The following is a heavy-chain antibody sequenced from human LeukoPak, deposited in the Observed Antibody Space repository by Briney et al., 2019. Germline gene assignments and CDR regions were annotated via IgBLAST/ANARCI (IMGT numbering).Heavy chain of an antibody. CDR1: GFTFSSYG. Sequence: PGGSLRLSCAASGFTFSSYGMHWVRQAPGKGLEWVAVIWYDGSNKYYADSVKGRFTISRDNSKNTLYLQMNSLRAEDTAVYYCAGGGRGYSYGKIDYWGQGTLVTVSS. CDR2: IWYDGSNK. J-gene: IGHJ4*02. D-gene: IGHD5-18*01. CDR3: AGGGRGYSYGKIDY. V-gene: IGHV3-33*01.